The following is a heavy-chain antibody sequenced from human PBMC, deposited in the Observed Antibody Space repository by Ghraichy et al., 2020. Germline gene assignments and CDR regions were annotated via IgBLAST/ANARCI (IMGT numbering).Heavy chain of an antibody. V-gene: IGHV1-58*01. CDR1: GFTFTSSA. CDR3: AADPDVLRYFDWLYGELEQRAFYGMDV. Sequence: SVKVSCKASGFTFTSSAVQWVRQARGQRLEWIGWIVVGSGNTNYAQKFQERVTITRDMSTSTAYMELSSLRSEDTAVYYCAADPDVLRYFDWLYGELEQRAFYGMDVWGQGTTVTVSS. J-gene: IGHJ6*02. D-gene: IGHD3-9*01. CDR2: IVVGSGNT.